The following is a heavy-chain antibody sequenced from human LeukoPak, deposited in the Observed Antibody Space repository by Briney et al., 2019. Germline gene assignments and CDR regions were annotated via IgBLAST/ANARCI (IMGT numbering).Heavy chain of an antibody. CDR3: ARTYCGGDCRRYYYSYYMDV. CDR2: IYTSGST. D-gene: IGHD2-21*02. CDR1: GGSISSGNYY. J-gene: IGHJ6*03. Sequence: PSQTLSLTCTVSGGSISSGNYYWNWIRQPAGKGLEWIGRIYTSGSTNYNPSLKSRITISVDTSKNQFSLKLSSVTAADTAVYYCARTYCGGDCRRYYYSYYMDVWGKGTTVTISS. V-gene: IGHV4-61*02.